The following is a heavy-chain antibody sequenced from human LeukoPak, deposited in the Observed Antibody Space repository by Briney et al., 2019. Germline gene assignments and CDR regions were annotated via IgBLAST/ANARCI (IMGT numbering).Heavy chain of an antibody. D-gene: IGHD6-13*01. CDR1: GGSISSSSYY. Sequence: SETLSLTCTVSGGSISSSSYYWGWIRQPPGKGLEWIGNIYYSGSTYYNPSLKCRVTISEDTSKNQFSLKLSSVTAADTAVYYCARRSSSWYSKIDSWGQGTLVTVSS. CDR3: ARRSSSWYSKIDS. V-gene: IGHV4-39*01. CDR2: IYYSGST. J-gene: IGHJ4*02.